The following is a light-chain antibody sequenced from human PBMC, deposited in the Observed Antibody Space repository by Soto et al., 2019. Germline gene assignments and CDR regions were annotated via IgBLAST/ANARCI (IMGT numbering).Light chain of an antibody. CDR2: GAS. J-gene: IGKJ5*01. CDR1: QSGNSD. V-gene: IGKV3-15*01. Sequence: EIVMTQSPATLSVSPGERATLSCRASQSGNSDIAWYQQKPGQAPRLLIFGASTTATGIPARFSGSGSGTEFTLTINSLQSEDFAVYYCQQYNKWPPITFGQGTRLEIK. CDR3: QQYNKWPPIT.